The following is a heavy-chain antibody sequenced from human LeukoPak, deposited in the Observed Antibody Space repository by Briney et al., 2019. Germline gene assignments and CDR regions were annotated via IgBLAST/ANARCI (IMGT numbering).Heavy chain of an antibody. V-gene: IGHV4-30-4*08. CDR1: GGSISSGDYY. Sequence: SETLSLTCTVSGGSISSGDYYWSWIRQPPGKGLEWIGYIYYSGGTYYNPSLKSRVTISVDTSKNQFSLKLSSVTAADTAVYYCARASYYYDSSGYQNWFDPWGQGTLVTVSS. J-gene: IGHJ5*02. D-gene: IGHD3-22*01. CDR2: IYYSGGT. CDR3: ARASYYYDSSGYQNWFDP.